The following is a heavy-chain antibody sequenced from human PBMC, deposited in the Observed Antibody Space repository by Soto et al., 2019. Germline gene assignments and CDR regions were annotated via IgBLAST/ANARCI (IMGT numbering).Heavy chain of an antibody. V-gene: IGHV3-66*01. CDR1: GFTVSTNY. D-gene: IGHD3-10*01. CDR3: ARGYVSRSHGVDYYYYYGMDV. CDR2: IYGAGNT. J-gene: IGHJ6*02. Sequence: EVQLVESGGGLVQPGGSLRLSCAVSGFTVSTNYMTWVRQAPGKGLEWVSIIYGAGNTYYADSVRGRCTISRDNSKNTLYLQMDSLRADDTAVYYCARGYVSRSHGVDYYYYYGMDVWGQGTAITVSS.